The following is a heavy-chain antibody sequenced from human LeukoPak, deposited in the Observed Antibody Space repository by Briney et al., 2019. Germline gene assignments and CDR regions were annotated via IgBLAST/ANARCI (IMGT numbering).Heavy chain of an antibody. V-gene: IGHV1-3*01. CDR1: GYTFAGYA. J-gene: IGHJ4*02. CDR3: ARDRGNYLLPY. D-gene: IGHD1-26*01. CDR2: ISAGNGNT. Sequence: EASVKVSCKASGYTFAGYAIFWVRQAPGQRLESMGWISAGNGNTRYSQKFHDRLTISRDTPASTVYMELSSLRSEDTAIYYCARDRGNYLLPYWGQGTLVTVSS.